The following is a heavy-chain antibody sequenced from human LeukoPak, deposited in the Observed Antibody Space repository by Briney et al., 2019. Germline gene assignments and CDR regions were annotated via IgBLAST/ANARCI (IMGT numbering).Heavy chain of an antibody. CDR1: GFTFSSYW. Sequence: GGSLRLSCAASGFTFSSYWMSWVRQAPGKGLEWVANIEQDGSEKYYVDSVKGRFTISRDNAKNALYLQMNSLRDEDTAVYYCARGRGYCSGGSCFNWFDPWGQGTLVTVSS. J-gene: IGHJ5*02. V-gene: IGHV3-7*01. CDR3: ARGRGYCSGGSCFNWFDP. CDR2: IEQDGSEK. D-gene: IGHD2-15*01.